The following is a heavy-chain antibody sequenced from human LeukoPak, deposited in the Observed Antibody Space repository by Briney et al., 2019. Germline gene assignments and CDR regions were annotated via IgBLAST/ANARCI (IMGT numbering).Heavy chain of an antibody. CDR1: GFTFSSYA. D-gene: IGHD6-13*01. CDR2: ISYDGSNK. V-gene: IGHV3-30*01. CDR3: ARGPSSWYSYSGDQRFDY. J-gene: IGHJ4*02. Sequence: GGSLRLSCAASGFTFSSYAMHWVRQAPGKGLEWVAVISYDGSNKYYADSVKGRFTISRDNSKNTLYLQMNSLRAEDTAVYYCARGPSSWYSYSGDQRFDYWGQGTLATVSS.